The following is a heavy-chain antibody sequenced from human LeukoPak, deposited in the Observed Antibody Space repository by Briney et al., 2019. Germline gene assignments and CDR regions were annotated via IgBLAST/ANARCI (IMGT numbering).Heavy chain of an antibody. D-gene: IGHD1-26*01. CDR1: GFTFSSYS. CDR2: ISSSSSTI. Sequence: GGPLRLSCAASGFTFSSYSMNWVRQAPGKGLEWVSYISSSSSTIYYADSVKGRFTISRDNAKNSLYLQMNSLRAEDTAVYYCEFLGATGYFDYWGQGTLVTVSS. CDR3: EFLGATGYFDY. V-gene: IGHV3-48*01. J-gene: IGHJ4*02.